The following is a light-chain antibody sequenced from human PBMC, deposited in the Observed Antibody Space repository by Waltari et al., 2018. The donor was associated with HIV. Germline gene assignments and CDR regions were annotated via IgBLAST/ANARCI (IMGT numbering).Light chain of an antibody. CDR2: KAS. CDR1: QSVSNW. V-gene: IGKV1-5*03. CDR3: QQCNTYPWT. J-gene: IGKJ1*01. Sequence: DIQMTQSPSTLSASVGDRVTITCRASQSVSNWLAWYQQKPGRAPKLLIYKASTLQRGIPSRFSGSGSGTEFTLTISSLQPEDFASYYCQQCNTYPWTFGQGTKVDIK.